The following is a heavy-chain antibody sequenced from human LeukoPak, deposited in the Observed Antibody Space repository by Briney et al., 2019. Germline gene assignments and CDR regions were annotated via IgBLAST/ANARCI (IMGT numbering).Heavy chain of an antibody. V-gene: IGHV3-23*01. D-gene: IGHD1-26*01. CDR2: ISGSGGST. CDR1: GFTFSSYG. CDR3: AKRGAEVGQTVAPGDY. J-gene: IGHJ4*02. Sequence: GGSLRLSCAASGFTFSSYGMSWVRQAPGKGLEWVSAISGSGGSTYYADSVKGRFTSSRDNSKNTLYLQMSSLRAEDTAVYYCAKRGAEVGQTVAPGDYWGQGTLVTVSS.